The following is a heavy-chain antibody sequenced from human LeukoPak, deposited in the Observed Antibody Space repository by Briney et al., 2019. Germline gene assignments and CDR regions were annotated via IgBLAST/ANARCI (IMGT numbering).Heavy chain of an antibody. Sequence: PGGSLRLSCVASGFTFSTYWMHWVRQAPGKGLVWVSRITSDGSSTSSADSVKGRFTISRDNAKNTLYLQMNSLRAEDTAVYYCASRSSWFDYWGQGTLVTVSS. D-gene: IGHD6-13*01. CDR1: GFTFSTYW. V-gene: IGHV3-74*01. J-gene: IGHJ4*02. CDR2: ITSDGSST. CDR3: ASRSSWFDY.